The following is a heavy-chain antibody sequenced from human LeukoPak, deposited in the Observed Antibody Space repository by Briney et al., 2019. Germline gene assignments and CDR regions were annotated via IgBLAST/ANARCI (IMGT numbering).Heavy chain of an antibody. CDR2: IYYSGST. D-gene: IGHD2-15*01. Sequence: SETLSLTCTVSGGSISSSSYYWGWIRQPPGKGLEWIGSIYYSGSTYYNPSLKGRVTISVDTSKNQFSLKLSSVTAADTAVYYCAMLVVVLAATDWFDPWGQGTLVTVSS. J-gene: IGHJ5*02. CDR3: AMLVVVLAATDWFDP. V-gene: IGHV4-39*07. CDR1: GGSISSSSYY.